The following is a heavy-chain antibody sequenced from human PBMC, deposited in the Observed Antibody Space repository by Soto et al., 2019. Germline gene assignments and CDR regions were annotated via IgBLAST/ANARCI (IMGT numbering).Heavy chain of an antibody. CDR1: GFKFSIYS. Sequence: EVQLVESGGALVQPGGSLRLSCAASGFKFSIYSMNWVRQAPGKGLEWSAYITSDTKTIKYADSVKGRSTISRDNAKNSVYLQMNSLSDEDTAVYYCARSVEGHFDYWGQGTVVTVSS. J-gene: IGHJ4*02. CDR2: ITSDTKTI. V-gene: IGHV3-48*02. D-gene: IGHD6-19*01. CDR3: ARSVEGHFDY.